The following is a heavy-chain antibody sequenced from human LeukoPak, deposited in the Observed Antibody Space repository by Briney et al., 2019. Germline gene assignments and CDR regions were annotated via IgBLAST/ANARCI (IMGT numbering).Heavy chain of an antibody. Sequence: SETLSLTCTVSGGSISSSSYYWGWIRQPPGKGLEWIGSIYYSGSTYYNPSLKSRVTISVDTSKNQFSLKLSSVTAADTAVYYCARPSSYGTPDFGYWGQGTLVTVSS. CDR3: ARPSSYGTPDFGY. V-gene: IGHV4-39*01. CDR1: GGSISSSSYY. J-gene: IGHJ4*02. D-gene: IGHD5-18*01. CDR2: IYYSGST.